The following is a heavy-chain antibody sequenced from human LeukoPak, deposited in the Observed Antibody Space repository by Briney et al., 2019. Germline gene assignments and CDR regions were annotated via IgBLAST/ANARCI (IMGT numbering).Heavy chain of an antibody. Sequence: GSLRLSCAASGFTFSSYAMHWVRQAPGKGLEWVAVTSYDGNNKYYADSVKGRFTISRDNSKNTLYLQMNSLRAEDTAVYYCARGPDMTTVTIAARGFDYWGQGTLVTVSS. CDR3: ARGPDMTTVTIAARGFDY. CDR1: GFTFSSYA. V-gene: IGHV3-30-3*01. J-gene: IGHJ4*02. CDR2: TSYDGNNK. D-gene: IGHD4-4*01.